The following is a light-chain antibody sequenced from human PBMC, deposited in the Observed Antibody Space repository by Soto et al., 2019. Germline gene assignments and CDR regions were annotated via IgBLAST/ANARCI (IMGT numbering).Light chain of an antibody. CDR1: GRDIGAYNY. J-gene: IGLJ1*01. Sequence: QSVLTQPASVSGSPGQSITISCTGSGRDIGAYNYVSWYQQHPGKAPKLIIYEVENRPSGVSNRFSDSKSAFTASLTISGLQAEDEADYYCSSYTTSYFYVFGPGTKVTVL. V-gene: IGLV2-14*01. CDR3: SSYTTSYFYV. CDR2: EVE.